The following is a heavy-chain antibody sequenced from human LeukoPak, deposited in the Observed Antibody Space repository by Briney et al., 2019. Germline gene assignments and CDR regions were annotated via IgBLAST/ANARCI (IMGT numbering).Heavy chain of an antibody. J-gene: IGHJ4*02. CDR3: ARGYSSSPYFDY. CDR2: INHSGST. V-gene: IGHV4-34*01. D-gene: IGHD6-6*01. CDR1: GGSFSGYY. Sequence: PSETLSLTCAVYGGSFSGYYWSWIRQPPGKGLEWIGEINHSGSTNYNPSLKSRVTISVDTSKNQFSLKLSSVTAADTAVYYCARGYSSSPYFDYWGQGTLVTVSS.